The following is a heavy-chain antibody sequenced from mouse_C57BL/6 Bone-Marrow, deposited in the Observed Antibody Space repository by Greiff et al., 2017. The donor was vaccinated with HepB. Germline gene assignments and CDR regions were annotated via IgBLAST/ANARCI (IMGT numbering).Heavy chain of an antibody. J-gene: IGHJ4*01. CDR1: GYTFTTYP. CDR2: FHPYNDDT. V-gene: IGHV1-47*01. D-gene: IGHD1-1*01. Sequence: LQESGAELVKPGASVKMSCKASGYTFTTYPIEWMKQNHGKSLEWIGNFHPYNDDTKYNEKFKGKATLTVEKSSSTVYLELSRLTSDDSAVYYCAGGAVVRDYYAMDYWGQGTSVTVSS. CDR3: AGGAVVRDYYAMDY.